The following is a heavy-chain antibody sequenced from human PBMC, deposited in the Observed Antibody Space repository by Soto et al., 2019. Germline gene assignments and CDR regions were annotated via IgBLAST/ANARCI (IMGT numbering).Heavy chain of an antibody. CDR2: ISTGSSTI. D-gene: IGHD3-22*01. V-gene: IGHV3-48*02. Sequence: GGSLRLSCAASGVTFSTYSMNWVRQAPGKGLEWVSYISTGSSTIYYADSVKGRFTISRDNAKNSLYLQMNSLRDEDTAVYYCASAKYYYDSSGYYYFDYWGQGTLVTVSS. J-gene: IGHJ4*02. CDR3: ASAKYYYDSSGYYYFDY. CDR1: GVTFSTYS.